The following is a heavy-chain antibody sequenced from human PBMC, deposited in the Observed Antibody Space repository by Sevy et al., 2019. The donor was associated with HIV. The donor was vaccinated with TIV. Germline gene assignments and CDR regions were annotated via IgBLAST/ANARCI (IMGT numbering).Heavy chain of an antibody. V-gene: IGHV1-24*01. CDR3: ATGPYYYDSSGPIEGGLFDY. Sequence: ASVKVSCKVSGYTFTELSMHWVQQAPGKGLEWMGGYDPEDGETIYAQKFQGRVTMTEDTSTDTAYMELSSLRSEDTAVYYCATGPYYYDSSGPIEGGLFDYWGQRTLVTVSS. CDR1: GYTFTELS. D-gene: IGHD3-22*01. J-gene: IGHJ4*02. CDR2: YDPEDGET.